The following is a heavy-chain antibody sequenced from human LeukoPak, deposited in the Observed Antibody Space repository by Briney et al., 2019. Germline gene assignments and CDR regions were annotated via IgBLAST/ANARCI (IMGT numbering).Heavy chain of an antibody. CDR1: GFTFGSFW. D-gene: IGHD5-18*01. CDR2: IKYDGSEK. CDR3: ARDPTWGYSYGYEDY. Sequence: PGGSLRLSCAASGFTFGSFWMNWVRQAPGKGLEWVANIKYDGSEKYYVDSVKGRFTISRDNAKNSLYLQMNSLRAEDTAVYYCARDPTWGYSYGYEDYWGQGTLVTVSS. V-gene: IGHV3-7*01. J-gene: IGHJ4*02.